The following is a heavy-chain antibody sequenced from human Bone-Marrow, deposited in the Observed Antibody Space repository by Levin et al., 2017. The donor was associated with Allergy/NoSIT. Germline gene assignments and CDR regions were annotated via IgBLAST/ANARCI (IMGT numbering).Heavy chain of an antibody. V-gene: IGHV3-30*18. D-gene: IGHD4-17*01. CDR3: AKDSTLATVTTPFDY. CDR1: GFTFKNYG. Sequence: GGSLRLSCAASGFTFKNYGMHWVRQAPGKGLEWVAASSYDGKNEHYADSVRGRFTISRDNSQNTLFLQMSSLRAEDTAVYYCAKDSTLATVTTPFDYWGQGALVTVSS. J-gene: IGHJ4*02. CDR2: SSYDGKNE.